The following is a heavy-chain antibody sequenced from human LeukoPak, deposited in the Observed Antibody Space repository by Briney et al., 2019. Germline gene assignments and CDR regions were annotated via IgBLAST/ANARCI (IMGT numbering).Heavy chain of an antibody. Sequence: GGSLRLSCAASAFTFSSYWMSWVRQAPGKGLEWVANINQDGSEKYYVDSVKGRFTISRDNAKSSLYLQMSSLRAEDTAVYYCARQGRDGYNLDSWGQGTLVTVSS. D-gene: IGHD5-24*01. J-gene: IGHJ4*02. CDR2: INQDGSEK. CDR3: ARQGRDGYNLDS. V-gene: IGHV3-7*05. CDR1: AFTFSSYW.